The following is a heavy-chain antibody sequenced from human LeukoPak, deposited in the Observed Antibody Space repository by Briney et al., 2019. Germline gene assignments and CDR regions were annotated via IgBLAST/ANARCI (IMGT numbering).Heavy chain of an antibody. CDR2: ISSSSSYI. CDR3: ARESVDYFDY. V-gene: IGHV3-21*01. J-gene: IGHJ4*02. CDR1: GFTFSGYS. Sequence: GGSLRLSCAASGFTFSGYSMNWVRQAPGKGLEWVSSISSSSSYIYYADSVKGRFTISRDNAKNSLYLQMNSLRAEDTAVYYCARESVDYFDYWGQGTLVTVSS.